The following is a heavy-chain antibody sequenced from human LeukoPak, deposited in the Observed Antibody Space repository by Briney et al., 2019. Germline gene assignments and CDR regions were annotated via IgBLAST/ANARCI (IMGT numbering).Heavy chain of an antibody. Sequence: ASVKVSCKTFNYTFTAYGINWVRQAPGQGLEWMGWISAYNGNTNYAQKLQGRVTMTTDTSTSTAYMELRSLRSDDTAVYYCARRQWKNWFDPWGQGTLVTVSS. CDR2: ISAYNGNT. CDR1: NYTFTAYG. D-gene: IGHD1-1*01. J-gene: IGHJ5*02. CDR3: ARRQWKNWFDP. V-gene: IGHV1-18*01.